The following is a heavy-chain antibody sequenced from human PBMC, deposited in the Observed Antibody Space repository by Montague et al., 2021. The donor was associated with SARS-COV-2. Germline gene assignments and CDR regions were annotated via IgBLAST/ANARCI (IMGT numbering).Heavy chain of an antibody. J-gene: IGHJ6*03. Sequence: SETLSLTCTVSGGSISSYYWSWIRQPPGKGLEWIGYIYYSGSTNYNPSLKSRVTISVDTSKNQFSLKLSSVTAADTAVDSCARVVGDYDFWSGQYYYYYYLDVWGQGTPVTVSS. CDR3: ARVVGDYDFWSGQYYYYYYLDV. CDR2: IYYSGST. D-gene: IGHD3-3*01. V-gene: IGHV4-59*01. CDR1: GGSISSYY.